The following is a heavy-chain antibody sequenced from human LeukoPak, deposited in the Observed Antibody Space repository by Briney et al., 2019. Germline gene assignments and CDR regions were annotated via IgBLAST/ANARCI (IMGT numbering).Heavy chain of an antibody. CDR3: ARSGWPYYFDY. CDR2: IHSDGSST. D-gene: IGHD3-22*01. J-gene: IGHJ4*02. CDR1: AITLSNYW. V-gene: IGHV3-74*01. Sequence: GGSLRLSCTASAITLSNYWMHWVRQAPGKGLVWVSRIHSDGSSTSYADSVRGRFTISRDDAKSTLYLQMNSLRAEDTAVYYCARSGWPYYFDYWGQGTLVTVSS.